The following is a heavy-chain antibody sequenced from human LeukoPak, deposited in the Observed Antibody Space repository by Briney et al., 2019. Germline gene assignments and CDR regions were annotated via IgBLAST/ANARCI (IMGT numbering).Heavy chain of an antibody. CDR3: ARDPDYGGNSGAYFDY. CDR1: GATFSSYA. D-gene: IGHD4-23*01. V-gene: IGHV1-69*04. CDR2: IVPILGIA. Sequence: GASVNVSFKASGATFSSYAISWVRQPPGQGLEWMGRIVPILGIANYAQKFLGRVTITADKSTSTAYMELSSLRSEDTAVYYCARDPDYGGNSGAYFDYWGQGTLVTVSS. J-gene: IGHJ4*02.